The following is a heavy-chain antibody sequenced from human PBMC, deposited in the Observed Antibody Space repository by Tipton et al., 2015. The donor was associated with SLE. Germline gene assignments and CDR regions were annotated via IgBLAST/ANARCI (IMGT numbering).Heavy chain of an antibody. CDR3: ARDPNWGAGY. CDR1: GFTFSSRA. CDR2: ISTTNTR. V-gene: IGHV3-48*04. D-gene: IGHD7-27*01. Sequence: SLRLSCAASGFTFSSRAMSWVRQAPGKGLEWISYISTTNTRYYADSVKGRLTVSRDNAKNSLYLQMNSLTAEDTGVYYCARDPNWGAGYWGQGTLVTVSS. J-gene: IGHJ4*02.